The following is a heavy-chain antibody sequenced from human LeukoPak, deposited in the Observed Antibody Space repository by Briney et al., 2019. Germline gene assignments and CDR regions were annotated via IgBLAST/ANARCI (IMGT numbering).Heavy chain of an antibody. Sequence: GGSLRLSCAASGFTFSSYGMSWVRQAPGKGLEWVSAMSGGGGSTFYADSVKGRFTISRDNSKNTLYLQMNSLRAEDTAVYYCAKDVRRVSGLIDYWGQGTLVTVSS. V-gene: IGHV3-23*01. D-gene: IGHD3-10*01. J-gene: IGHJ4*02. CDR3: AKDVRRVSGLIDY. CDR1: GFTFSSYG. CDR2: MSGGGGST.